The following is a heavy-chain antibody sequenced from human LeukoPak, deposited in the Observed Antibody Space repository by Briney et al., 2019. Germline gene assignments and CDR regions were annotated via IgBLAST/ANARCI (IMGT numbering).Heavy chain of an antibody. CDR3: ARGLVVITAYYYYMDV. CDR2: IKQDGSEK. D-gene: IGHD3-22*01. Sequence: GGSLRLSCAASGFTFSSYWMSWVRQAPGKGLEWVANIKQDGSEKYYMDSVKGRFTISRDNAKNSLYLQMNSLRAEDTAVYYCARGLVVITAYYYYMDVWGKGTTVTVSS. J-gene: IGHJ6*03. V-gene: IGHV3-7*01. CDR1: GFTFSSYW.